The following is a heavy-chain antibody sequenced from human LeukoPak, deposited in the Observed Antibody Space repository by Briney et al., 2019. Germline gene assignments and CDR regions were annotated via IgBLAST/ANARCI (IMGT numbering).Heavy chain of an antibody. D-gene: IGHD2-15*01. Sequence: PGGSLRLSRAASGFTFDDYAMHGGRQAPRKGLGWGSLISGDGAGTYYADSVKGRFTISRANSTHSLYLQMNSLRPGDTALYYCAKPPYYCSGSDCLPHNRYAMDVWGQGTTVTVSS. J-gene: IGHJ6*02. CDR2: ISGDGAGT. V-gene: IGHV3-43*02. CDR1: GFTFDDYA. CDR3: AKPPYYCSGSDCLPHNRYAMDV.